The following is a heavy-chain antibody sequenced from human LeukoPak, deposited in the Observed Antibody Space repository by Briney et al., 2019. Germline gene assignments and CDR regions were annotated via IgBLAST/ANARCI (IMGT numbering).Heavy chain of an antibody. D-gene: IGHD3-3*01. CDR3: ARARFLEWLLYDYFDY. CDR2: INHSGTT. CDR1: GGSFSGYY. Sequence: SETLSLTCAVYGGSFSGYYWSWIRQPPGKGLEWIGEINHSGTTNYNPSLKSRVTISVDTSKNQFSLRLSSVTAADTAVYYCARARFLEWLLYDYFDYWGQGTLVTVSS. V-gene: IGHV4-34*01. J-gene: IGHJ4*02.